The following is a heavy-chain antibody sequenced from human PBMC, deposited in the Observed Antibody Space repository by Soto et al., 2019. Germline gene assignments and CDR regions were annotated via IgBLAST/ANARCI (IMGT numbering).Heavy chain of an antibody. V-gene: IGHV4-59*01. CDR3: AREGLTGTIGLYYYYGMDV. J-gene: IGHJ6*02. D-gene: IGHD1-7*01. CDR1: GGSISNYY. CDR2: IYYSGST. Sequence: SETLSLTCTVSGGSISNYYWTWIRQSPGKGLEWIGYIYYSGSTNYNPSLKSRVTISVDTSKNQFSLKLSSVTAADTAVYYCAREGLTGTIGLYYYYGMDVWGQGTTVTVSS.